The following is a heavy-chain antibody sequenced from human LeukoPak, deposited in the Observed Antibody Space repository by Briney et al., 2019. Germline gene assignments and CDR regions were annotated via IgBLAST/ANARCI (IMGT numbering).Heavy chain of an antibody. D-gene: IGHD6-13*01. Sequence: SVRVSCKASGGTFSSYAISWVRQAPGQGLEWMGGIIPIFGTANYAQKFQGRVTITADESTSTAYMELSSLRSEDTAVYYCARAGIAAAGTLDYWGQGTLVTVSS. V-gene: IGHV1-69*13. CDR2: IIPIFGTA. CDR3: ARAGIAAAGTLDY. CDR1: GGTFSSYA. J-gene: IGHJ4*02.